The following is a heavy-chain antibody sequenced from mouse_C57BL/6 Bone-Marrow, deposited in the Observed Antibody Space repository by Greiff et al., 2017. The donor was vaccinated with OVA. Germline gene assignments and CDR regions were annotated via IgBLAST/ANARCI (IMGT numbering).Heavy chain of an antibody. V-gene: IGHV1-81*01. CDR3: AGLLDWYFDV. CDR2: IYPRSGNT. D-gene: IGHD1-1*01. Sequence: VMLVESGAELARPGASVKLSCKASGYTFTSYGISWVKQSTGQGLEWIGEIYPRSGNTYYNEKFKGKATLTADKSSSTAYMELRSLTSEDSAVYFCAGLLDWYFDVWGTGTTVTVSS. CDR1: GYTFTSYG. J-gene: IGHJ1*03.